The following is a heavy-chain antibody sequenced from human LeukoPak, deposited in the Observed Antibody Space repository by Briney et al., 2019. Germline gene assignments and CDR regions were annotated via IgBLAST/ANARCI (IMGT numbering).Heavy chain of an antibody. CDR2: ISWNGRNT. J-gene: IGHJ4*02. CDR3: ARDPERITIFGVVIGYFDY. D-gene: IGHD3-3*01. Sequence: GGSLRLSCAASGFTFDDYDLNWVRQAPGKGLEWVSGISWNGRNTAYAESLKGRFTISRDNAKNSLYLQMNSLRAEDTAVYYCARDPERITIFGVVIGYFDYWGQGTLVTVSS. CDR1: GFTFDDYD. V-gene: IGHV3-20*04.